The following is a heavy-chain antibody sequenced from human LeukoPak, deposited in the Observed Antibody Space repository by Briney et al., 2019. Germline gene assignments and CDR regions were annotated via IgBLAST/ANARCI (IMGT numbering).Heavy chain of an antibody. Sequence: GGSLRLSCTASGFTFGDYAMSRVRQAPGKGLEWVGFIRSKAYGGTTEYAASVKGRFTIPRDDSKSIAYLQMNSLKTEDTAVYYCTREEIGFDYWGQGTLVTVSS. J-gene: IGHJ4*02. V-gene: IGHV3-49*04. CDR2: IRSKAYGGTT. CDR3: TREEIGFDY. D-gene: IGHD3-16*01. CDR1: GFTFGDYA.